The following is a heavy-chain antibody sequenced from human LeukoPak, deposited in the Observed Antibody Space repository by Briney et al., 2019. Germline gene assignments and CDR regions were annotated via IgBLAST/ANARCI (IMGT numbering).Heavy chain of an antibody. V-gene: IGHV3-7*01. D-gene: IGHD5/OR15-5a*01. CDR3: ARDPGSSAFDY. J-gene: IGHJ4*02. CDR2: INQDESVK. CDR1: GFTFTNYW. Sequence: GGSLRLSCAASGFTFTNYWMTWVRQAPGKGLEFVANINQDESVKNYVDSVKGRFTISRDNAESSLHLQMNSLRVEDTAVYYCARDPGSSAFDYWGQGTLVTVSS.